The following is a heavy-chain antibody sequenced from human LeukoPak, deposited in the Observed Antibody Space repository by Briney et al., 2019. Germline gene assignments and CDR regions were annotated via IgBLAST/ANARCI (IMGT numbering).Heavy chain of an antibody. CDR1: GFTVSSNY. D-gene: IGHD5-12*01. J-gene: IGHJ4*02. Sequence: GGSLRLSCAASGFTVSSNYMSWVRQAPGKGLEWVSDIYSGGSTYYADSVKGRFTISRDNSKNTLYLQMNSLRAEDTAVYYCARGTEWLRLFDYWGQGTLVTVSS. CDR2: IYSGGST. CDR3: ARGTEWLRLFDY. V-gene: IGHV3-53*01.